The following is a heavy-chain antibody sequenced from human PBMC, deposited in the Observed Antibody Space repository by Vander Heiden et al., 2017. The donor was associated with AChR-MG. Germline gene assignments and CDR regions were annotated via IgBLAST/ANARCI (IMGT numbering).Heavy chain of an antibody. Sequence: EVQLLVSGGGLVQPGGSLRLSCAASKFTFGNHAMAWLRQTPGKGLEWLSSISAGGGSIFYADSVKGRFTISRDNSNGSLYLQMSSLRAEDTAVYYCAKDLGKFAISYYFDQWGQGTMVTVS. D-gene: IGHD1-26*01. V-gene: IGHV3-23*01. J-gene: IGHJ4*02. CDR2: ISAGGGSI. CDR3: AKDLGKFAISYYFDQ. CDR1: KFTFGNHA.